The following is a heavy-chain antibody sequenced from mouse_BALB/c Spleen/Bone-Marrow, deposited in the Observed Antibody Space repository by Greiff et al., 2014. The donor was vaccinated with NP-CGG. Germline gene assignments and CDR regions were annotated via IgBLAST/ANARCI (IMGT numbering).Heavy chain of an antibody. CDR2: IYPGDGDT. J-gene: IGHJ1*01. Sequence: QVQLQQSGAELARPGASVKLSCKASGYNFTTHWMQWVKQRPGQGLEWIGAIYPGDGDTRYTQKFKGKATLTADKSSSTAYMQLSGLASEDSAVYYCARGVYGYHWYFDVWGAGTTVTVSS. CDR3: ARGVYGYHWYFDV. V-gene: IGHV1-87*01. D-gene: IGHD1-2*01. CDR1: GYNFTTHW.